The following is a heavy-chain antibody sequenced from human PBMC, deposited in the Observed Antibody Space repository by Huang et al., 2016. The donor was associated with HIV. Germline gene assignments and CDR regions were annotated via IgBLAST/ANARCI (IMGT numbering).Heavy chain of an antibody. V-gene: IGHV6-1*01. D-gene: IGHD3-22*01. J-gene: IGHJ4*02. CDR1: EDNVSGNSVT. CDR2: TYYRSKGYN. Sequence: QLQQSGPGLLKPSQTLSLTCAISEDNVSGNSVTWNWIRQSPSRGLEWLGRTYYRSKGYNDNAESVKSRMTIDTDTSKNQFSLQLKSVVPEDTAVYFCARGHDFYYDRRGYSFDYWGQGSLVTVSS. CDR3: ARGHDFYYDRRGYSFDY.